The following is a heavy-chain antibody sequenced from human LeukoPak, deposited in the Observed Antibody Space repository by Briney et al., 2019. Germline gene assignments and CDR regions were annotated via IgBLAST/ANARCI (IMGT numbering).Heavy chain of an antibody. V-gene: IGHV1-2*02. CDR1: GYTFTGYY. CDR3: ASGAGKGFSPFDY. D-gene: IGHD3-10*01. Sequence: ASVKVSCKASGYTFTGYYMHWVRQAPGQGLEWMGWIHPNSGGTNYAQKFQGRVTMTRDTSISTAYMELSRLRSDDTAVYYCASGAGKGFSPFDYWGQGTLVTVSS. J-gene: IGHJ4*02. CDR2: IHPNSGGT.